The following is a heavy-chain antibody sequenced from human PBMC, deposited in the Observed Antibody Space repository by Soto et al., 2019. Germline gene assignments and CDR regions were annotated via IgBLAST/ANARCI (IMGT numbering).Heavy chain of an antibody. J-gene: IGHJ5*02. Sequence: GGSLRLSCVASGFTLSNYNMNWVRQATGKGLEWVSHISGSSIYIHYADSVRGRFTISRYNAKNSVYLQMDSLRVEDTAVYYCAREGALKPFSSWGQGALVTVSS. V-gene: IGHV3-21*01. CDR3: AREGALKPFSS. CDR2: ISGSSIYI. CDR1: GFTLSNYN.